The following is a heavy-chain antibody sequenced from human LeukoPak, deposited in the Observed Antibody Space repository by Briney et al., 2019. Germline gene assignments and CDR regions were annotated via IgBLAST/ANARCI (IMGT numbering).Heavy chain of an antibody. D-gene: IGHD6-13*01. CDR2: ISGSGGTT. Sequence: GGSLRLSCAASGFRVSGYDLNWIRQAPGKGLEWVSAISGSGGTTYYADSVKGRFTISRDNSKNMLYLQVNSLRAEDTAVYYCAKVRSNLDYSSSWYDFDYWGQGTLVTVSS. CDR1: GFRVSGYD. J-gene: IGHJ4*02. V-gene: IGHV3-23*01. CDR3: AKVRSNLDYSSSWYDFDY.